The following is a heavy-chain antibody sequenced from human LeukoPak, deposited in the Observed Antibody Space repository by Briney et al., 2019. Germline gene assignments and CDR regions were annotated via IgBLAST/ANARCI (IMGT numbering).Heavy chain of an antibody. D-gene: IGHD5-12*01. J-gene: IGHJ4*01. V-gene: IGHV3-48*01. CDR2: IGISSGNT. Sequence: GGSLRLSCAASGFNFIDYSMNWVRQAPGKGLEWISYIGISSGNTKYADSVKGRFTISRDKARNSLYLQMNSLRVEDTAVYYCARDHRYAFDNWGHGTLVAVS. CDR1: GFNFIDYS. CDR3: ARDHRYAFDN.